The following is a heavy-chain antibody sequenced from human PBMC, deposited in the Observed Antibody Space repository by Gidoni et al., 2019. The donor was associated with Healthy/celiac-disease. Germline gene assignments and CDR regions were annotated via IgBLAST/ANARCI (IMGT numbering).Heavy chain of an antibody. CDR1: GFTFDDYA. J-gene: IGHJ6*03. CDR3: AKAGYNYYGSGSYPAGYYMDV. V-gene: IGHV3-9*01. Sequence: EVQLVESGGGLVQPGRSLRLSCAASGFTFDDYAMHWVRQAPGKGLEWVSGISWNSGSIGYADSVKGRFTISRDNAKNSLYLQMNSLRAEDTALYYCAKAGYNYYGSGSYPAGYYMDVWGKGTTVTVSS. D-gene: IGHD3-10*01. CDR2: ISWNSGSI.